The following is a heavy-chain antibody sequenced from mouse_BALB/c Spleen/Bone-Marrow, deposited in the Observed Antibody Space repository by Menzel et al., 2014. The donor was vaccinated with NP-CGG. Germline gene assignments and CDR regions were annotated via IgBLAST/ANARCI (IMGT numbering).Heavy chain of an antibody. CDR1: GFTFSDYY. CDR2: ISNGGGST. J-gene: IGHJ4*01. V-gene: IGHV5-12*02. Sequence: EVQLVESGGGLVQPGGSLKLSCATSGFTFSDYYMYWVRQTPEKRLEWVAYISNGGGSTYYPDTVKGRFTISRDNAKNTLYLQMSSLKSEDTAMYYCARHGYYGSRAMDYWGQGTSVTVSS. D-gene: IGHD1-1*01. CDR3: ARHGYYGSRAMDY.